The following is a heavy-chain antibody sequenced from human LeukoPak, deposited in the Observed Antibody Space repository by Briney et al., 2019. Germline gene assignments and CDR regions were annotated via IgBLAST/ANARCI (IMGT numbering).Heavy chain of an antibody. CDR3: ARGITGTENAFDI. CDR2: IYSVGTT. V-gene: IGHV3-66*02. Sequence: PGGSLRLSCAASGFTFSRNYMSWVRQAPGKGLEWVSVIYSVGTTYYADSVKGRFTISRDNSKNTLYLQMNSLRAEDTAVYYCARGITGTENAFDIWGQGTMVTVSS. J-gene: IGHJ3*02. D-gene: IGHD1-20*01. CDR1: GFTFSRNY.